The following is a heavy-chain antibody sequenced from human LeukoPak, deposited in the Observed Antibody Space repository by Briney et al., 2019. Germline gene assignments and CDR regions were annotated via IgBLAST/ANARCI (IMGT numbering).Heavy chain of an antibody. J-gene: IGHJ4*02. V-gene: IGHV3-23*01. Sequence: PGGSLRLSCAASGFTFSSYAINWVRQAPGEGLEWVSGVSGSGFTTHHADSVKGRFTISRDNFKNTLYLQMSSLRADDTAVYYCARDMRNGAGIFLDYWGQGTLVTVSS. CDR2: VSGSGFTT. CDR1: GFTFSSYA. CDR3: ARDMRNGAGIFLDY. D-gene: IGHD2-15*01.